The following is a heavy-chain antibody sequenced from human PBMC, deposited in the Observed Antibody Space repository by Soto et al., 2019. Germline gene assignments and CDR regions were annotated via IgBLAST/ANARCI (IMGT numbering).Heavy chain of an antibody. CDR3: ARDIMVLGPYYYYGMDV. D-gene: IGHD3-10*01. Sequence: SETLSLTCTVSGGSISSYYWSWIRQPAGKGLEWIGRIYTSGSTNYNPSLKSRVTMSVDTSKNQFSLKLSSVTAADTAVYYCARDIMVLGPYYYYGMDVWGQGTTVTVSS. CDR2: IYTSGST. V-gene: IGHV4-4*07. J-gene: IGHJ6*02. CDR1: GGSISSYY.